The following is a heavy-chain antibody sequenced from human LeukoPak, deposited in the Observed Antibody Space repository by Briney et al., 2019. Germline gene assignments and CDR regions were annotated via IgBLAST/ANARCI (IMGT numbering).Heavy chain of an antibody. V-gene: IGHV4-59*08. Sequence: KASETLSLPCTVSGGTISSYYWNWIREPPGKGLEWLGYIHYSGSTKYNPSLKSRVTISVDTSKNQFSLKLSSVTAADTAVYYCARWYSSGWAFDYWGQGTLVTVSS. D-gene: IGHD6-19*01. CDR2: IHYSGST. J-gene: IGHJ4*02. CDR3: ARWYSSGWAFDY. CDR1: GGTISSYY.